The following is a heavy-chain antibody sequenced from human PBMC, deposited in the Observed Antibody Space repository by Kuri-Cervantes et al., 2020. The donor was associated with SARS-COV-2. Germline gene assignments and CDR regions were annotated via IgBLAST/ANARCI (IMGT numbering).Heavy chain of an antibody. Sequence: GESLKISCAASGFTFSSYEMNWVRQAPGKGLEWVSYISSSGSTIYYADSVKGRFTISRDNAKNSLYLQTNSLRAEDTAVYYCARDHGIEVRPDAGFDYWGQGTLVTVSS. CDR3: ARDHGIEVRPDAGFDY. V-gene: IGHV3-48*03. D-gene: IGHD6-6*01. J-gene: IGHJ4*02. CDR1: GFTFSSYE. CDR2: ISSSGSTI.